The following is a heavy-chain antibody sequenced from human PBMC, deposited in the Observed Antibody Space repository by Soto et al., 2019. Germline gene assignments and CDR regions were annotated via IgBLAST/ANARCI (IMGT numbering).Heavy chain of an antibody. D-gene: IGHD2-15*01. CDR2: INPNSGGT. CDR3: ARFGLGYCSGGSCPTYYYGMDV. J-gene: IGHJ6*02. Sequence: ASVKVSCKASGYTFTGYYMHWVQQAPGQGLEWMGWINPNSGGTNYAQKFQGRVTMTRDTSISTAYMELSRLRSDDTAVYYCARFGLGYCSGGSCPTYYYGMDVWGQGTTVTV. CDR1: GYTFTGYY. V-gene: IGHV1-2*02.